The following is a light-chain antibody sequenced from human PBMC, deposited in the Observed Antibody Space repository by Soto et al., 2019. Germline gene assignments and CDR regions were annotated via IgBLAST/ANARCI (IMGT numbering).Light chain of an antibody. J-gene: IGLJ1*01. V-gene: IGLV2-8*01. Sequence: QSALTQPPSASGSPGQSGTISCTGTKNDIGVYDFVSWYQHHPGKAPLLIIYEVVQRPSGVPDRFSGSKSGNTASLTVPGLQAADEGDYFCKSYAGSNTYVFGSGTKLTVL. CDR1: KNDIGVYDF. CDR2: EVV. CDR3: KSYAGSNTYV.